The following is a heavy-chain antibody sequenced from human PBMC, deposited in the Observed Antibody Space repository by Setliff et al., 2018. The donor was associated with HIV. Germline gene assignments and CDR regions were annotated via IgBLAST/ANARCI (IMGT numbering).Heavy chain of an antibody. J-gene: IGHJ5*02. V-gene: IGHV1-69*05. CDR1: GGTFSSYA. CDR3: AADRSWEEGCIGDNCYRGYTWFDP. CDR2: IIPISGTV. Sequence: SVKVSCKASGGTFSSYAISWVRQAPGQGLEWMGGIIPISGTVNYAQKFQGRVTITTDESTSTAYMELSSLRSEDTAVYYCAADRSWEEGCIGDNCYRGYTWFDPWGQGTMVTVSS. D-gene: IGHD2-15*01.